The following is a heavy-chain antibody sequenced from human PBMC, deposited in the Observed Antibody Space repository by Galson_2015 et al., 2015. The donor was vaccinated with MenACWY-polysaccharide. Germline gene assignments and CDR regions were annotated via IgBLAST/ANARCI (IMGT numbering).Heavy chain of an antibody. V-gene: IGHV3-23*01. D-gene: IGHD6-19*01. CDR1: GFTFSRHG. J-gene: IGHJ4*02. CDR2: ISDTGGTT. CDR3: AKDLYRDEGSGWYATFDY. Sequence: SLRLSCAASGFTFSRHGMSWVRQAPGKGLEWVSVISDTGGTTYYIDSVKGRFTISRDNSKNTLYLQMNSLRAGDTAVYYCAKDLYRDEGSGWYATFDYWGRGTLVTVSS.